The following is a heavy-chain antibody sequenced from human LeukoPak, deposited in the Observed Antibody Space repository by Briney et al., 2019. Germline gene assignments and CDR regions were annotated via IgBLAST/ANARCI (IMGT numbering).Heavy chain of an antibody. CDR1: GYTFTSYY. V-gene: IGHV1-46*01. D-gene: IGHD6-19*01. Sequence: ASVKVSCKASGYTFTSYYMHWVRQAPGQGLEWMGIISPSGGSTSYAQKFQGRVTMTRDTSTSTVYMELSSLRSEDTAVYYCARAMAGDAFDIWGQGTMVTVSS. CDR3: ARAMAGDAFDI. J-gene: IGHJ3*02. CDR2: ISPSGGST.